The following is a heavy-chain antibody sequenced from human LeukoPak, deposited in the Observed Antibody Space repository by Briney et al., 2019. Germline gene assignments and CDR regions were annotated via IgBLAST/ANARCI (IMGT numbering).Heavy chain of an antibody. D-gene: IGHD2-2*01. J-gene: IGHJ3*02. CDR3: ARDSRDIIVVPAARIFDI. CDR2: IYSDGST. V-gene: IGHV3-53*01. CDR1: GFTVSSSY. Sequence: GSLRLSCAASGFTVSSSYMTWVRQAPGKGLEWVSVIYSDGSTYYADSVKGRFTISRDNSKNTLYLQLNSLRAEDTAVYYCARDSRDIIVVPAARIFDIWGQGTMVTVSS.